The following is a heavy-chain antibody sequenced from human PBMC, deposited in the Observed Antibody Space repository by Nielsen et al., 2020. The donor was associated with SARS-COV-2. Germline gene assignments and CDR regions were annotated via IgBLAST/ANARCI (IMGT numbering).Heavy chain of an antibody. CDR1: GLTFSSYA. D-gene: IGHD2-2*01. J-gene: IGHJ6*02. CDR3: AKTGDYFVVVPTATLDV. V-gene: IGHV3-23*01. Sequence: GESLKISCAASGLTFSSYAMSWVRQVPGKGLEWVSSISGSGGTTDFADSVKGRFTISRDNSRNTLYLQMNSLRDEDTAVYYCAKTGDYFVVVPTATLDVWGRGTTVIVSS. CDR2: ISGSGGTT.